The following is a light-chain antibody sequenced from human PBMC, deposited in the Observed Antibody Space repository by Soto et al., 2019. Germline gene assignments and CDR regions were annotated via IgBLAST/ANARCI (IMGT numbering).Light chain of an antibody. CDR1: QSVSGW. CDR2: DAS. CDR3: QLKSVYWS. Sequence: DPGSANRRTSQSVSGWLAWYQQKPGEAPKLLIYDASALPRGVPSRFSGSGSGTKFTLTYASVQPNDVATYYRQLKSVYWSCGQGTKVDI. J-gene: IGKJ1*01. V-gene: IGKV1-5*01.